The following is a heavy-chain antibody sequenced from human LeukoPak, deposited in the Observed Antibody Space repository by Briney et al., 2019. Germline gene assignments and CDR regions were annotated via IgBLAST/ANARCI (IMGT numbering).Heavy chain of an antibody. Sequence: PGGSLRLSCAASEFTFSDYYMSWIRQAPGKGLAWVSYISSTSSTKYYADSVKGRFTISRDNAKNTLYLQMNSLRAEDTAVYYCARVSIYSYGFDAFDIWGQGTMVTVSS. J-gene: IGHJ3*02. V-gene: IGHV3-11*04. D-gene: IGHD5-18*01. CDR1: EFTFSDYY. CDR2: ISSTSSTK. CDR3: ARVSIYSYGFDAFDI.